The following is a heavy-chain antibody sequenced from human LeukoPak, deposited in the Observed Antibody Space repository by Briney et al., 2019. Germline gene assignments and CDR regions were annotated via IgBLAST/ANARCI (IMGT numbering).Heavy chain of an antibody. J-gene: IGHJ4*02. CDR2: INPNSGGT. CDR1: GYTFTAHY. CDR3: ARDGNRRPTSEGRGSYQYGSGSYYYFDY. D-gene: IGHD3-10*01. Sequence: GASVKVSCKTSGYTFTAHYIHWVRQAPGQGLEWMGWINPNSGGTNYAQKFQGRVTMTRDTSISTAYMELSRLRSDDTAVYYCARDGNRRPTSEGRGSYQYGSGSYYYFDYWGQGTLVTVSS. V-gene: IGHV1-2*02.